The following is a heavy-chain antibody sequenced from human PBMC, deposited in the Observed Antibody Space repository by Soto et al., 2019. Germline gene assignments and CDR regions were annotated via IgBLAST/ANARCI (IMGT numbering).Heavy chain of an antibody. D-gene: IGHD6-13*01. Sequence: GGSLRLSCSASGFTFSSYAMHWVRQAPGKGLEYVSAISSNGGSTYYADSVKGRFTISRDNSKNTLYLQMSSLRAEDTAVYYCVKDRPEYSSSWYSSVAEYFQHWGQGTLVTVSS. CDR1: GFTFSSYA. CDR2: ISSNGGST. V-gene: IGHV3-64D*08. CDR3: VKDRPEYSSSWYSSVAEYFQH. J-gene: IGHJ1*01.